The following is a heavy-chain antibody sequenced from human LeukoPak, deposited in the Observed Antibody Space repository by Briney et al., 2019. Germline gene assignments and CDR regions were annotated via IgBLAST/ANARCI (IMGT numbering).Heavy chain of an antibody. CDR2: IRYVGSNK. CDR3: ARDFDDVNGNYYYIPDY. Sequence: PGGSLRLSCAASGFIFSSNEMNWLRQAPGKGLEGVAFIRYVGSNKFYVDSVRGRFTISRDNSKNTLNLQMNSLRIEDTAVYYCARDFDDVNGNYYYIPDYWGQGMLVTVSS. CDR1: GFIFSSNE. J-gene: IGHJ4*02. D-gene: IGHD3-10*01. V-gene: IGHV3-30*02.